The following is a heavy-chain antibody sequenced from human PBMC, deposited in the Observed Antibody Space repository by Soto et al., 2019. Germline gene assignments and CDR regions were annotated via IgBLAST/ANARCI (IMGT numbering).Heavy chain of an antibody. D-gene: IGHD3-10*01. CDR1: GYTFTSYA. V-gene: IGHV1-3*01. CDR2: VNAGNGNS. Sequence: QVQLVQSGAEVKKPGASVKVSCKASGYTFTSYAMHWVRQAPGQRVEWMGWVNAGNGNSKYSQKFQGRVTTTRDTSASTAYMELSSLRSEDTAVYYCARGITMVRGVVKKTYSYYGMDVWGQGTTVTVSS. CDR3: ARGITMVRGVVKKTYSYYGMDV. J-gene: IGHJ6*02.